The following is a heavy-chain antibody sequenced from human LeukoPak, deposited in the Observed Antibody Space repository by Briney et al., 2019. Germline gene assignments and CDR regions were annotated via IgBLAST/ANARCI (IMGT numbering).Heavy chain of an antibody. CDR3: ARDRGLSGSYYFDY. CDR2: ISSSSSYI. J-gene: IGHJ4*02. D-gene: IGHD1-26*01. CDR1: GFTFSSYS. V-gene: IGHV3-21*01. Sequence: GGSLRLSCAASGFTFSSYSMNWVRQAPGKGLEWVSSISSSSSYIYYADSVKGRFTISRDNAKNSLYLQMNSLRAEDTAVYYCARDRGLSGSYYFDYWGQGTLVTVSS.